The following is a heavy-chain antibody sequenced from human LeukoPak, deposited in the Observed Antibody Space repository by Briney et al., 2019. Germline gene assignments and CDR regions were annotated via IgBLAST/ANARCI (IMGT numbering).Heavy chain of an antibody. CDR3: AREVRVYDSSGYPFDY. CDR2: ISYDGSNK. J-gene: IGHJ4*02. V-gene: IGHV3-30*07. D-gene: IGHD3-22*01. CDR1: GFTFSDYA. Sequence: GGSLRLSCAASGFTFSDYAMHWVRQAPGKGLEWVAIISYDGSNKYYADSVKGRFTISRDNAKNSLYLQMNSLRAEDTAVYYCAREVRVYDSSGYPFDYWGQGTLVTVSS.